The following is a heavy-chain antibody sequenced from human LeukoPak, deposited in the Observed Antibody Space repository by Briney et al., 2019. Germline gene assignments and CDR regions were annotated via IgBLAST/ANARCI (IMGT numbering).Heavy chain of an antibody. CDR2: TSCDGSNK. V-gene: IGHV3-30-3*01. CDR1: GFTFSSYA. CDR3: ARGSPVDY. J-gene: IGHJ4*02. Sequence: GGSLRLSCAASGFTFSSYAMYWVRQAPGKGLEWVAVTSCDGSNKYYADSVKGRFTISRDNSKDTLYLQMSSLRVEDTAVYYCARGSPVDYWGQGTLVTVSS.